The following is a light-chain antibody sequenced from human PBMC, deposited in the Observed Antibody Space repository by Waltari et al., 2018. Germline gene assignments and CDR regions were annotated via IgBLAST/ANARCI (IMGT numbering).Light chain of an antibody. CDR1: RSSASVYNF. J-gene: IGLJ1*01. V-gene: IGLV2-8*01. CDR2: DVS. Sequence: QSALTQPPSASGSPGPSATIPRPLTRSSASVYNFVAGDQQHPGKVPKLMIYDVSKRPSGVPDRFSGSKSGNTASLTVSGLQAGDEADYYCSSYAGSNNVFGTGTKVTVL. CDR3: SSYAGSNNV.